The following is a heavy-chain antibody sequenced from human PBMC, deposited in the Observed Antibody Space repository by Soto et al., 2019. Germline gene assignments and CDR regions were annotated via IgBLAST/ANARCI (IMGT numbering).Heavy chain of an antibody. CDR1: GYTFTGYY. D-gene: IGHD1-26*01. V-gene: IGHV1-2*04. CDR2: INPNSGGT. CDR3: ARGAIVGATFFFDGFDI. J-gene: IGHJ3*02. Sequence: QVRLVQSGAEVKKPGASVKVSCKASGYTFTGYYMHWVRQAPGQGLRWMGWINPNSGGTNYAQKFQGWVTMTRDTSISTAYMELSRLRSDDTAVYYCARGAIVGATFFFDGFDIWRQGTMVTVSS.